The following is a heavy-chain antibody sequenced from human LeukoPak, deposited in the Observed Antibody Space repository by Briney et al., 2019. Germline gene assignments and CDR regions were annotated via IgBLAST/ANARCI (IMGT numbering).Heavy chain of an antibody. CDR2: ISYDGSNK. Sequence: GGSLRLSCAASGFTFSSYAMSWVRQAPGKGLEWVAVISYDGSNKYYADSVKGRFTISRDNSKNTLYLQMNSLRAEDTAVYYCAKTSSRDGYNFFPYYYYGMDVWGQGTTVTVSS. D-gene: IGHD5-24*01. CDR3: AKTSSRDGYNFFPYYYYGMDV. V-gene: IGHV3-30*18. CDR1: GFTFSSYA. J-gene: IGHJ6*02.